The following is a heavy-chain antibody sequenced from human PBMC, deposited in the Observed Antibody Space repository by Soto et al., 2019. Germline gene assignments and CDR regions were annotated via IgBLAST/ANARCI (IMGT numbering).Heavy chain of an antibody. J-gene: IGHJ4*01. CDR3: ARDPSPYTSGWYGIDF. CDR1: GVMFSAYA. D-gene: IGHD6-19*01. CDR2: MSYDGTNK. Sequence: GGSLRLSCTASGVMFSAYAMLWVRQAPCKGLEWVAAMSYDGTNKYYADSLKGRFTISRDNSKNTLFLQMSSLTADDSAVYYCARDPSPYTSGWYGIDFWGLGTLVTVSS. V-gene: IGHV3-30-3*01.